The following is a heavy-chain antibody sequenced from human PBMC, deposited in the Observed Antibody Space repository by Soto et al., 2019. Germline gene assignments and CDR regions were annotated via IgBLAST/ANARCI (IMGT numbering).Heavy chain of an antibody. J-gene: IGHJ6*02. CDR2: ISSSGTSI. Sequence: QVQLVESGGGLVKPGGSLRLSCAVSGVTFSDCYMNWIRQAPGKGLEWVSYISSSGTSINYAGSVKGRFTITRDNAKNSLYPQMNSLRAEDTAMYYCARVRFGEWGYAMDVWGQGTTVTVSS. D-gene: IGHD3-10*01. CDR1: GVTFSDCY. V-gene: IGHV3-11*01. CDR3: ARVRFGEWGYAMDV.